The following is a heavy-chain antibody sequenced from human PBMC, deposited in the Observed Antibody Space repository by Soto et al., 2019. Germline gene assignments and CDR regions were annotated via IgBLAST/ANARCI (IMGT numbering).Heavy chain of an antibody. D-gene: IGHD3-22*01. CDR2: IIPIFGTA. CDR1: GGTLSSYA. CDR3: ARDGPRYYCMIVVVTGAGMDV. J-gene: IGHJ6*02. Sequence: ASVKVSCKASGGTLSSYAISWVRQAPGQGLEWMGGIIPIFGTANYAQKFQGRVTITAYESTSTAYMELSSLRSEDTAVYYCARDGPRYYCMIVVVTGAGMDVWGQGTTVTVSS. V-gene: IGHV1-69*13.